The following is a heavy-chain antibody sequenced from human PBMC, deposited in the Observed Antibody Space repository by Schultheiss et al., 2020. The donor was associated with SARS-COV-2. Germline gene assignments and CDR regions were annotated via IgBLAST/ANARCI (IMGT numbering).Heavy chain of an antibody. CDR2: IYYTGTA. V-gene: IGHV4-61*01. Sequence: SETLSLTCTVSGGSISSGSYYWSWIRQPPGKGLEWIAHIYYTGTATYNPSLRSRATISVDTSKNQFSLKLTSVTAADTAVYYCARHYGSGTYPLDYWGQGTLVTGSS. CDR1: GGSISSGSYY. D-gene: IGHD3-10*01. CDR3: ARHYGSGTYPLDY. J-gene: IGHJ4*02.